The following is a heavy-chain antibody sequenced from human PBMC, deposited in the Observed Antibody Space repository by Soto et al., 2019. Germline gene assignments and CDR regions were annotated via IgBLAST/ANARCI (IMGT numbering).Heavy chain of an antibody. V-gene: IGHV1-69*02. J-gene: IGHJ5*02. CDR2: ITPIIGIT. D-gene: IGHD3-16*01. CDR3: ARGGTLFDP. CDR1: GGTFSDYT. Sequence: QLVKSGAVVRKPGSSVKVSCKASGGTFSDYTISWVRQAPGQGLEWMGRITPIIGITNYAQKFRGRVTITADKSTSTVYMELSSLRPEDTAVYFCARGGTLFDPWGQGTLVTVSS.